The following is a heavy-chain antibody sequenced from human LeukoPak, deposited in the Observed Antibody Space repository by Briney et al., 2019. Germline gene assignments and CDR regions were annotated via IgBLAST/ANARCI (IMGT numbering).Heavy chain of an antibody. Sequence: SETLSLTCTVSGGSISSYYWSWIRQPPGKGLEWIGYIYYSGSTNYNPSLRSRVTISVDTSKNQFSLKLSSVTAADTAVYYCARASVTYYYYYYMDVWGKGTTVTVSS. CDR2: IYYSGST. V-gene: IGHV4-59*01. CDR1: GGSISSYY. J-gene: IGHJ6*03. CDR3: ARASVTYYYYYYMDV. D-gene: IGHD4-11*01.